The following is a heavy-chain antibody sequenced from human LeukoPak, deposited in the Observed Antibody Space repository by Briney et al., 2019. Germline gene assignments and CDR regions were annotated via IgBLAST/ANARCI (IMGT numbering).Heavy chain of an antibody. V-gene: IGHV1-3*01. CDR3: ARAPGSSRLLGFDY. J-gene: IGHJ4*02. Sequence: PLASVKVSCKASGYTFTSYGISWVRQAPGQGLEWMGWINAGNGNTKYSQKFQGRVTITRDTSASTAYMELSSLRSEDTAVYYCARAPGSSRLLGFDYWGQGTLVTVSS. CDR2: INAGNGNT. D-gene: IGHD6-13*01. CDR1: GYTFTSYG.